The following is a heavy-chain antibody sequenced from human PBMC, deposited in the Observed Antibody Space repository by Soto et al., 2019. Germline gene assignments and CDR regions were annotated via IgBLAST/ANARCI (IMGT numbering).Heavy chain of an antibody. D-gene: IGHD1-1*01. Sequence: QVQLVQSGAEVRKPGASVKISCKASGYTFTSYAIHWLRQAPGQRLEWMGWINGGAGDTRCSVNFQGRVTFTRDTAATTAFMDLSSLSSADTAVYYCARSPPRMAAETQLDPWGQGTLVTVSS. CDR3: ARSPPRMAAETQLDP. J-gene: IGHJ5*02. V-gene: IGHV1-3*01. CDR1: GYTFTSYA. CDR2: INGGAGDT.